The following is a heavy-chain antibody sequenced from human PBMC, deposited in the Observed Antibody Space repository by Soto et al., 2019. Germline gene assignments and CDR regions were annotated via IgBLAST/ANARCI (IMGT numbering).Heavy chain of an antibody. CDR3: ARIRGYWYGLDV. J-gene: IGHJ6*02. V-gene: IGHV3-23*01. CDR2: ITGTGGNT. Sequence: GGSLRLSCAASGFPLSTYGMTWVRQAPGKGLEWVSAITGTGGNTYYVDSVKGRFTSSRDNSKNMLYLQMNSLRVEDTAVYYCARIRGYWYGLDVWGQGTTVTVSS. CDR1: GFPLSTYG.